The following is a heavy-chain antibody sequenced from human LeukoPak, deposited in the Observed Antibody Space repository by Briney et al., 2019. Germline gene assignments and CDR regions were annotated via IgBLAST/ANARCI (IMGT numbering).Heavy chain of an antibody. D-gene: IGHD7-27*01. V-gene: IGHV1-2*02. CDR1: GYTFTGYY. J-gene: IGHJ3*02. Sequence: ASVTVSCKASGYTFTGYYMHWVRQVPGQGLEWMGWINPNSGGTNYAQKFQGRVTMTRDTSISTAYMELSRLRSDDTAVYYCARVTGDRDAFDIWGQGTMVTVSS. CDR3: ARVTGDRDAFDI. CDR2: INPNSGGT.